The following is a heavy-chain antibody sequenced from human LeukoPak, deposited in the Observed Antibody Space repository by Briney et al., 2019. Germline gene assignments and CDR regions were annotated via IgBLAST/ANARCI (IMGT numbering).Heavy chain of an antibody. J-gene: IGHJ4*02. D-gene: IGHD3-22*01. CDR1: GFTFSSYA. CDR2: ISGGGGST. CDR3: AKNYYDSSGYYYFDY. V-gene: IGHV3-23*01. Sequence: GGSLRLSCAASGFTFSSYAMSWVRQAPGKGLEWVSAISGGGGSTYYADSVKGRFTISRDNSKNTLYLQMNSLRAEDTAVYYCAKNYYDSSGYYYFDYWGQGTLVTVSS.